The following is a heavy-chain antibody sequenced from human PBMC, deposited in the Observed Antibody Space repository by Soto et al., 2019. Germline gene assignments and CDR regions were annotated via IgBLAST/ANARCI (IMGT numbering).Heavy chain of an antibody. CDR2: ISYDGSNK. Sequence: QVQLVESGGGVVQPGRSLRLSCAASGFTFSSYGMHWVRQAPGKGLEWVAVISYDGSNKYYADSVKGRFTISRDNSKNTLYLQMNSLRAEDTAVYYCAKDRAGLGNYFDYWGQGTLVTVSS. J-gene: IGHJ4*02. V-gene: IGHV3-30*18. CDR1: GFTFSSYG. CDR3: AKDRAGLGNYFDY. D-gene: IGHD5-12*01.